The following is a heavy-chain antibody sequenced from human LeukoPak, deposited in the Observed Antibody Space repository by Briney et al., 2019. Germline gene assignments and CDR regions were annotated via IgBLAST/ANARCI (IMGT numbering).Heavy chain of an antibody. CDR3: VPSYCSSTNCYHYFEY. V-gene: IGHV3-21*01. J-gene: IGHJ4*02. CDR1: GFTFSSYT. D-gene: IGHD2-2*01. CDR2: ISGSSYYI. Sequence: GGSLRLSCVASGFTFSSYTINWVRQTPGKGLEWVPSISGSSYYIYYADSVRGRFTISRDNAENSVYLQMNSLRDEDTAVYYCVPSYCSSTNCYHYFEYWGQGTLVTVSS.